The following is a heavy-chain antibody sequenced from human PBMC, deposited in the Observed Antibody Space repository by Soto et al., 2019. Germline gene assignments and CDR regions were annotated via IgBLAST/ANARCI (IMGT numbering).Heavy chain of an antibody. V-gene: IGHV1-18*01. Sequence: QAQLVQSGGEVKKPGASVKVSCKTSGYTFTTYGISWVRQAPGQGLEWVGWISAYSGKTHYAQKFQGKVTMTTDTSTNTASLALRSLRSDDPAVYYCARDPYLGDHQYWGQGTLVTVSS. CDR2: ISAYSGKT. CDR1: GYTFTTYG. D-gene: IGHD3-16*01. CDR3: ARDPYLGDHQY. J-gene: IGHJ4*02.